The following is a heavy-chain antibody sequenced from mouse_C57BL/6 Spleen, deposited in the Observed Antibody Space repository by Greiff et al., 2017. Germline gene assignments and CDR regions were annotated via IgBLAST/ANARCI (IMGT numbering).Heavy chain of an antibody. CDR2: FYPGSGSI. CDR3: ARHEGASLGYAMDY. CDR1: GYTFTEYT. V-gene: IGHV1-62-2*01. D-gene: IGHD4-1*01. J-gene: IGHJ4*01. Sequence: QVQLQQSGAELVKPGASVKLSCKASGYTFTEYTIHWVKQRSGQGLEWIGWFYPGSGSIKYKQKFKDKASLTADKSSSPVYTESSRVTAEDSAVYICARHEGASLGYAMDYWGQGTSVTVSS.